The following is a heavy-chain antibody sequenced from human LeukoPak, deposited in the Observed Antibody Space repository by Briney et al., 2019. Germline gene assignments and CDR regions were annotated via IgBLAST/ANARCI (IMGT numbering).Heavy chain of an antibody. CDR3: TRLESGWTDY. D-gene: IGHD6-19*01. CDR1: GLTFSGSA. V-gene: IGHV3-73*01. J-gene: IGHJ4*02. CDR2: IRSKANSYAT. Sequence: PGGSLRLSCAASGLTFSGSAMHWVRQASGKGLEWVGRIRSKANSYATAYAASVKGRFTISRGDSKNTAYLQMNSLKTEDTAVYSCTRLESGWTDYWGQGTLVTVSS.